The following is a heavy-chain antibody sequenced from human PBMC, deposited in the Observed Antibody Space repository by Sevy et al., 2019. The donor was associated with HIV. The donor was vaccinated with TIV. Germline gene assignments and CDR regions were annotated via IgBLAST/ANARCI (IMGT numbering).Heavy chain of an antibody. CDR3: ARDLPPSATTVAHFDC. CDR1: GFSFSSYE. D-gene: IGHD4-17*01. CDR2: ISNSGTTI. V-gene: IGHV3-48*03. Sequence: GGSLRLSCAASGFSFSSYEMNWVRQAPGKGLEWVSYISNSGTTISYSDSVRGRFTISRDNARNLLYLPMNSLRAEDTAVYYCARDLPPSATTVAHFDCWGQGTLVTVSS. J-gene: IGHJ4*02.